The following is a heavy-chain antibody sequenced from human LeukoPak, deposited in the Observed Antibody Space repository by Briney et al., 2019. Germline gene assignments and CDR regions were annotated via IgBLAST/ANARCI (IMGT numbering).Heavy chain of an antibody. Sequence: SETLSLTCTVSGGSISSYYWSWIRQPPGKGLEWIGYIYYSGSTYYNPSLKSRVTISVDTSKNQFSLKLSSVTAADTAVYYCARTTVTTFWGDYWGQGTLVTVSS. CDR1: GGSISSYY. D-gene: IGHD4-17*01. CDR2: IYYSGST. V-gene: IGHV4-59*12. J-gene: IGHJ4*02. CDR3: ARTTVTTFWGDY.